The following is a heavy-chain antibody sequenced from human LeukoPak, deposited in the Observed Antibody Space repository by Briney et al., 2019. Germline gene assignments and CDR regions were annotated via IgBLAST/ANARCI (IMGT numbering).Heavy chain of an antibody. CDR1: GGSVSSGSYY. CDR3: ASSGYHDY. J-gene: IGHJ4*02. D-gene: IGHD3-22*01. CDR2: IYHSGST. V-gene: IGHV4-30-2*01. Sequence: SETLSLTCTVSGGSVSSGSYYWSWIRQPPGKGLEWIGYIYHSGSTYYNPSLKSRVTISVDRSKNQFSLKLSSVTAADTAVYYCASSGYHDYWGQGTLVTVSS.